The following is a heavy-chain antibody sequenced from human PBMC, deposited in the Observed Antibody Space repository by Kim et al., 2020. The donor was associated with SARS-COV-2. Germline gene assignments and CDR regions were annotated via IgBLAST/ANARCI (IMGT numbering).Heavy chain of an antibody. V-gene: IGHV3-30*04. CDR1: GFTFSSYA. Sequence: GGSLRLSCAASGFTFSSYAMHWVRQAPGKGLEWVAVISYDGSNKYYADSVKGRFTISRDNSKNTLYLQMNSLRAEDTAVYYCARENLAVAADYWGQGTLVTVSS. J-gene: IGHJ4*02. CDR3: ARENLAVAADY. CDR2: ISYDGSNK. D-gene: IGHD6-19*01.